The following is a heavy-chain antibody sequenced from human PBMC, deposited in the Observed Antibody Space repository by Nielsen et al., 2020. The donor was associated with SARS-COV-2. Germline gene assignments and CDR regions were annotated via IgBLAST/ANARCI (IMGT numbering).Heavy chain of an antibody. V-gene: IGHV1-2*02. CDR2: INPNSGGT. D-gene: IGHD2-21*01. Sequence: ASVISCKASGYTFTSYYMHWVRQAPGQGLEWMGWINPNSGGTNYAQKFQGRVTMTRDTSISTAYMELSRLRSDDTAVYYCARDAISAHYGMDVWGQGTTVTVSS. J-gene: IGHJ6*02. CDR1: GYTFTSYY. CDR3: ARDAISAHYGMDV.